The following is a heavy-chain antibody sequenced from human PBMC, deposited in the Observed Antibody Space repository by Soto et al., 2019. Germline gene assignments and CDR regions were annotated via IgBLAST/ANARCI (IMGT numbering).Heavy chain of an antibody. D-gene: IGHD3-10*01. CDR2: LRYSGSI. Sequence: QLQLQESGPGLVKSSDTLSLTCTVSGGSVTSTHFFWSWIRQTPGERLEWIASLRYSGSIRHNPSLKRCVTISADTSKNQFSAHLNAVAAARSVVYFCATSDGSRADSWGQGILVTVSP. V-gene: IGHV4-61*01. CDR3: ATSDGSRADS. J-gene: IGHJ4*02. CDR1: GGSVTSTHFF.